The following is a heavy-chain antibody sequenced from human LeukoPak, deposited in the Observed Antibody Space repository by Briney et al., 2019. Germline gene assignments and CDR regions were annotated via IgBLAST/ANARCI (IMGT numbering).Heavy chain of an antibody. D-gene: IGHD5-18*01. CDR3: ARGRSFAGRYSYGFGY. CDR1: GGSISSYY. Sequence: SETLSLTCTVSGGSISSYYWGWIRQPAGKGLEWIGRIYPSGGTYYNPSLKSRVTISVDTSKNQFSLKLSSVTAADTAVYYCARGRSFAGRYSYGFGYWGQGTLVTVSS. CDR2: IYPSGGT. J-gene: IGHJ4*02. V-gene: IGHV4-4*07.